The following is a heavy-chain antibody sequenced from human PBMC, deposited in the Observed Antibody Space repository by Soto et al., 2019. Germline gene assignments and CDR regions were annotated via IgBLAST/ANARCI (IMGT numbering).Heavy chain of an antibody. V-gene: IGHV1-18*01. CDR3: AKDIVGSSGGDY. CDR2: ITAYNGNT. J-gene: IGHJ4*02. D-gene: IGHD1-26*01. CDR1: GYTFTSYG. Sequence: ASVKVSCKASGYTFTSYGISWVRQAPGQGLEWMGWITAYNGNTNYAQKLQGRVTMTTDTSTSTAYMELRSLRAEDTAVYYCAKDIVGSSGGDYWGQGTLVTVSS.